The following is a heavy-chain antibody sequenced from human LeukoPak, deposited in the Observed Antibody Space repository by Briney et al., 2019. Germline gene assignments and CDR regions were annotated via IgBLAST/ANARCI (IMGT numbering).Heavy chain of an antibody. CDR1: GFTFSSYA. CDR2: ISGSGGST. V-gene: IGHV3-23*01. J-gene: IGHJ4*02. CDR3: AKGAVVGATMIYYFDY. D-gene: IGHD1-26*01. Sequence: GGFLRLSCAASGFTFSSYAMSWVRQAPGKGLEWVSAISGSGGSTYYADSVKGRFTISRDNSKNTLYLQMNSLRAEDSAVYYCAKGAVVGATMIYYFDYWGQGTLVTVSS.